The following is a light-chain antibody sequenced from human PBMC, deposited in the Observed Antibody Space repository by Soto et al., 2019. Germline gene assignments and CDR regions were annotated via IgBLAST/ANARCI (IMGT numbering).Light chain of an antibody. V-gene: IGKV3-15*01. CDR1: QSVGSY. CDR3: QQHNGWPLT. CDR2: LTS. J-gene: IGKJ4*01. Sequence: EIVMTQSPATLSVSPGERATLSCRASQSVGSYLTWYQQKPGQAPRLLIYLTSTRATGVPARFSGSGSGTEFTLTISSLQSDDSAAYYCQQHNGWPLTFGGGTKVDIK.